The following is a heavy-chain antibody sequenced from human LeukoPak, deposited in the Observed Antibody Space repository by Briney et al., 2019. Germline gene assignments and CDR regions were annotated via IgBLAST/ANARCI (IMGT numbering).Heavy chain of an antibody. Sequence: GGSLRLSCAASGFTFSSYAMHWVRQAPGEGLEWVAVISYDGSNKYYADSVKGRFTISRDNSKNTLYLQMNSLRAEDTAVYYCARDSGSGNNDYWGQGTLVTVSS. CDR1: GFTFSSYA. CDR2: ISYDGSNK. V-gene: IGHV3-30-3*01. CDR3: ARDSGSGNNDY. J-gene: IGHJ4*02. D-gene: IGHD1-26*01.